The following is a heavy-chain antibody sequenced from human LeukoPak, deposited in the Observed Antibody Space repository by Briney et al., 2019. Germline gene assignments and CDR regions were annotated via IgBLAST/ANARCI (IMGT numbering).Heavy chain of an antibody. D-gene: IGHD3-10*01. CDR2: INHSGST. CDR1: GVSFSGYY. J-gene: IGHJ4*02. CDR3: ARATVNYYGSGSYPLYYFDY. V-gene: IGHV4-34*01. Sequence: PSETLSLTCAVYGVSFSGYYWSWLRQPPGKGLEWVGEINHSGSTNYNPSLKSRVTISVDTSKNQFSLKLSSVTAADTAVYYCARATVNYYGSGSYPLYYFDYWGQGTLVTVSS.